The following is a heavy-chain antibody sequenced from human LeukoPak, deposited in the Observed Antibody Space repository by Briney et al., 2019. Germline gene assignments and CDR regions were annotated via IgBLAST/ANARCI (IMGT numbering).Heavy chain of an antibody. D-gene: IGHD2-8*02. CDR1: GFSFDDYT. J-gene: IGHJ5*02. CDR3: ATGDWWVPPDDP. V-gene: IGHV3-43*01. Sequence: GGSLRLSCAASGFSFDDYTMHWVRQAPGKGLEWVSLISWDGVSTYYADSVKGRFTISRDNSKNTLYLQMNSLRAEDTAVYYCATGDWWVPPDDPWGQGTLVTVSS. CDR2: ISWDGVST.